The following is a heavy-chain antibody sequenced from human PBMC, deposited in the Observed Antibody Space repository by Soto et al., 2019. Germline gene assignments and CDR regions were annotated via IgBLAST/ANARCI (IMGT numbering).Heavy chain of an antibody. CDR2: IKQDGSEE. CDR3: ARDRSGYDYNWFDP. V-gene: IGHV3-7*01. D-gene: IGHD5-12*01. J-gene: IGHJ5*02. CDR1: GFSFSSYW. Sequence: GGSLRLSCAASGFSFSSYWMSWVRQAPGKGLEWVANIKQDGSEEYYVDSVKGRLTISRDNAKNSLYLQMNSLRAEDTAVYYCARDRSGYDYNWFDPWGQGTLVTVSS.